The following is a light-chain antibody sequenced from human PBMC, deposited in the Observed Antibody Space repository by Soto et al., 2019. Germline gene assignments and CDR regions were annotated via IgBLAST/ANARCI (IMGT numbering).Light chain of an antibody. CDR3: SSYKSSRV. Sequence: QSALTQPASVSGSPGQSITISCTGTSSDVGGYNYVSWYQPHPGKAPKLMIYEVSNRPSGVSNRFSGSKSGNTASLTISGLQAEDEPDYSCSSYKSSRVFGGETQLTVL. V-gene: IGLV2-14*01. J-gene: IGLJ3*02. CDR1: SSDVGGYNY. CDR2: EVS.